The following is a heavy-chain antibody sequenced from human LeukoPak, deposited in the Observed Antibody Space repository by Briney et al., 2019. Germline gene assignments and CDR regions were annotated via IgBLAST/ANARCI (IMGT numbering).Heavy chain of an antibody. CDR1: GGSISSSSYY. CDR2: IYYSGST. D-gene: IGHD6-6*01. Sequence: PSETLSLTCTVSGGSISSSSYYWGWIRQPPGKGLEWIGSIYYSGSTYYNPSLKSRVTISVDTSKNQFSLKLSSVTAADTAVYYCARGGIYSSSSVGAFDIWGQGTMVTVSS. V-gene: IGHV4-39*07. J-gene: IGHJ3*02. CDR3: ARGGIYSSSSVGAFDI.